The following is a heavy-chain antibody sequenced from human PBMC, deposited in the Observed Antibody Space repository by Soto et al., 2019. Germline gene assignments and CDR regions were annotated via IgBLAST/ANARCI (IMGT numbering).Heavy chain of an antibody. J-gene: IGHJ6*03. CDR2: IYYSGST. D-gene: IGHD1-7*01. Sequence: SETLSLTCTVSGGSISSGGYYWSWIRQHPGKGLEWIGYIYYSGSTYYNPSLKSRVTISVDTSKNQFSLKLSSGTAADTAVYYCAREKKEMPRYNWNLPTNPNYYYYYYMDVWGKGTTVTVSS. CDR1: GGSISSGGYY. V-gene: IGHV4-31*03. CDR3: AREKKEMPRYNWNLPTNPNYYYYYYMDV.